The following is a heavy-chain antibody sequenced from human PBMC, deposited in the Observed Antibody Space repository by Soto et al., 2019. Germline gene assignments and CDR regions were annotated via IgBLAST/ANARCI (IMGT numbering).Heavy chain of an antibody. CDR2: IWYDGSNK. V-gene: IGHV3-33*01. CDR3: ASSIN. CDR1: GFPFSSYG. J-gene: IGHJ4*02. Sequence: GGSLRLSXAASGFPFSSYGMHWVRQAPGKGLDWVAVIWYDGSNKDYADSVKGRFTISRDNSKNTLYLQMNSLRVDDTAVYYCASSINWGQGTLVTVSS.